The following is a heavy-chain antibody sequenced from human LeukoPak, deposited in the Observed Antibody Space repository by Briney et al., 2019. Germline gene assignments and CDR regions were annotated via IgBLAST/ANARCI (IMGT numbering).Heavy chain of an antibody. Sequence: ASVKVSCKASGYTFTSYYMHWVRQAPGQGLEWMGLINPSGGSTTYAQKLQGRVTMTTDTSTSTVYMELSSLRSEDTAVYYCARGGYYDSSGQIASYTFDLWGQGTMLPVSS. CDR1: GYTFTSYY. V-gene: IGHV1-46*04. D-gene: IGHD3-22*01. CDR3: ARGGYYDSSGQIASYTFDL. CDR2: INPSGGST. J-gene: IGHJ3*01.